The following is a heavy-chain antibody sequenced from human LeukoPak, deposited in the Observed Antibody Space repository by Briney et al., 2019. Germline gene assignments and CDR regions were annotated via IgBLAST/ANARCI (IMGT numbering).Heavy chain of an antibody. V-gene: IGHV3-15*01. D-gene: IGHD5-12*01. CDR2: IKSKTDGGTT. J-gene: IGHJ4*02. CDR1: GFTFGNAW. CDR3: TTELGYSGYDYANY. Sequence: GGSLRLSCAASGFTFGNAWMSWVRQAPGKGLEWVGRIKSKTDGGTTDYAAPVKGRFTISRDDSKNTLYLQMNSLKTEDTAVYYCTTELGYSGYDYANYWGQGTLVTVSS.